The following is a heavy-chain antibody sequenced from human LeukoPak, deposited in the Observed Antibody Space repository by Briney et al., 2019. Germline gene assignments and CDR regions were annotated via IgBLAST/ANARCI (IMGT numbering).Heavy chain of an antibody. CDR2: ISGNGGNT. Sequence: PGGSLSLSCSASGFTFSNYPMHWVRQAPGKGLEYVSGISGNGGNTYYANSVKGRFTISRDNSKHTLYLQMGSLRAEDMAVYYCARIKRWLEHYWYSDLWGRGTLVTVSS. J-gene: IGHJ2*01. CDR3: ARIKRWLEHYWYSDL. V-gene: IGHV3-64*01. CDR1: GFTFSNYP. D-gene: IGHD5-24*01.